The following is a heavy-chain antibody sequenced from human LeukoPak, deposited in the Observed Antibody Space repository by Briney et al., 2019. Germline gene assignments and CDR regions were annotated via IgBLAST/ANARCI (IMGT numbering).Heavy chain of an antibody. CDR2: ISSSSSTI. CDR3: ARGGLRYFDWLLSFFDY. V-gene: IGHV3-48*02. CDR1: GFTFSSYS. D-gene: IGHD3-9*01. Sequence: PGGSLRLSCAASGFTFSSYSMNWVRQAPGKGLEWVSYISSSSSTIYYADSVKGRFTISRDNAKNSPYLQMNSLRDEDAAVYYCARGGLRYFDWLLSFFDYWGQGTLVTVSS. J-gene: IGHJ4*02.